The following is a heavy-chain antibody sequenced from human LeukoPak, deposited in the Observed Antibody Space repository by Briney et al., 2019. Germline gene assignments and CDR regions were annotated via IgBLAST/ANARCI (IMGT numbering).Heavy chain of an antibody. D-gene: IGHD5-24*01. CDR3: ARDSMATITVPFDY. V-gene: IGHV4-34*01. CDR1: GGSFSGFY. J-gene: IGHJ4*02. Sequence: PSETLSLTCAVYGGSFSGFYWSWIRQPPGKGLEWIGEINHSGSTNYNPSLKSRVTISVDTSKNQFSLKLSSVTAADTAVYYCARDSMATITVPFDYWGQGTLVTVSS. CDR2: INHSGST.